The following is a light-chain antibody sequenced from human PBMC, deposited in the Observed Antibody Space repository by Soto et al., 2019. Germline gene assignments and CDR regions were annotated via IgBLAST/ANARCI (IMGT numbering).Light chain of an antibody. CDR1: QSINRW. J-gene: IGKJ1*01. CDR3: QQYITSPWT. CDR2: DAS. Sequence: DIQMTQSPSTLSASVGDRVTITCRASQSINRWLAWYQQKPGKAPNLLISDASSLESGVPSRFSGSGSGTEFTLTISSLQPDDFASYHCQQYITSPWTFGQGTKVEIK. V-gene: IGKV1-5*01.